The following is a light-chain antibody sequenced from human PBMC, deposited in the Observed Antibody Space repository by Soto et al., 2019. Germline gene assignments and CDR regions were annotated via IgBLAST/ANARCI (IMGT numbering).Light chain of an antibody. CDR2: EVS. CDR3: SLYTYSSTSVV. CDR1: SSDLDTYKC. J-gene: IGLJ2*01. V-gene: IGLV2-18*01. Sequence: QSALTQPPSVSGSPGQSVTISCTGTSSDLDTYKCISWFQQSPGTAPKLMIYEVSKRPSGVPDRFSGSKSGNTASLTISGLQAEDEADYFCSLYTYSSTSVVFGGGTKVTVL.